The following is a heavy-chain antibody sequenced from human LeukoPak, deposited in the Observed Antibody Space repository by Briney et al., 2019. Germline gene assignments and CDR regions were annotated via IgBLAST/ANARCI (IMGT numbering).Heavy chain of an antibody. D-gene: IGHD3-22*01. CDR2: INHSGST. CDR3: ARVRITMIASGMDV. J-gene: IGHJ6*02. Sequence: SETLSLTGAVYGGSFSGYYWSWIRQPPGKGLEGIGEINHSGSTHYNPSLKSRVTISVDTSRSQFSVKLSSVTAADTAVYYCARVRITMIASGMDVWGQGTTVTVSS. CDR1: GGSFSGYY. V-gene: IGHV4-34*01.